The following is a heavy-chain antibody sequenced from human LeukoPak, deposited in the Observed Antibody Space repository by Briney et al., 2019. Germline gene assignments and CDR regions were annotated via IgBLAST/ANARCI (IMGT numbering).Heavy chain of an antibody. CDR2: ISSSSSTI. Sequence: LSLTCAVYGGSFSGYYWSWIRQAPGKGLEWVSYISSSSSTIYYADSVKGRFTISRDNAKNSLYLQMNSLRDEDTAVYYCARVEYSSGWYVGHGDYWGQGTLVTVSS. CDR3: ARVEYSSGWYVGHGDY. CDR1: GGSFSGYY. D-gene: IGHD6-19*01. J-gene: IGHJ4*02. V-gene: IGHV3-11*04.